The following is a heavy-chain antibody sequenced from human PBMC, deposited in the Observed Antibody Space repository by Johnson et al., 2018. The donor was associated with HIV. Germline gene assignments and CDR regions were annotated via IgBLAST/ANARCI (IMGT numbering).Heavy chain of an antibody. CDR1: GFTFSNAW. Sequence: MLLVESGGGVVQPGRSLRLSCAASGFTFSNAWMSWVRQAPGKGLEWVGRIKSKTDGGTTDYAAPVKGRFTISRDNSKNTLYLQMNSLRAEDTAVYYCAKVRCGGDCLDAFDIWGQGTMVTVSS. D-gene: IGHD2-21*02. CDR2: IKSKTDGGTT. CDR3: AKVRCGGDCLDAFDI. V-gene: IGHV3-15*01. J-gene: IGHJ3*02.